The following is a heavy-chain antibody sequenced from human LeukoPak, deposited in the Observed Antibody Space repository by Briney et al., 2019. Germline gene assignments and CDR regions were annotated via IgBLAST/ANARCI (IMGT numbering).Heavy chain of an antibody. CDR1: GFTFSSYA. CDR2: ISGSGGST. CDR3: AREFGGAFDI. V-gene: IGHV3-23*01. D-gene: IGHD2-15*01. J-gene: IGHJ3*02. Sequence: GGSLRLSCAASGFTFSSYAMSWVRQAPGKGLEWVSAISGSGGSTYYADSVKGRFTISRDNSKNTLYLQVNSLGAEDTAVYYCAREFGGAFDIWGQGTMVAVSS.